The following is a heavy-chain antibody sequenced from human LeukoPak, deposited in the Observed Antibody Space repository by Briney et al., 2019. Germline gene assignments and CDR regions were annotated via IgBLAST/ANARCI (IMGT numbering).Heavy chain of an antibody. D-gene: IGHD4-17*01. CDR2: IYYSGST. CDR1: GGSISSSSYY. Sequence: SETLSLTCTVSGGSISSSSYYWGWIRQPPGKGLEWIGSIYYSGSTYYNPSLKSRVTISVDTSKNQFSLKLSSVTAADTAVYYCARQSGLGDYGDYTDYWGQGTLVTVSS. V-gene: IGHV4-39*01. J-gene: IGHJ4*02. CDR3: ARQSGLGDYGDYTDY.